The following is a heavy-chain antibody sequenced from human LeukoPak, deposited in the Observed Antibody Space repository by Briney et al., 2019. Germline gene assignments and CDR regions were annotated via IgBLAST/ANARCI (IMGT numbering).Heavy chain of an antibody. D-gene: IGHD3-10*01. CDR3: ARGAVDGSGSYYFDY. J-gene: IGHJ4*02. CDR2: IYYSGST. CDR1: GGSISSYY. Sequence: PSETLSLTCTVSGGSISSYYWSWIRQPPGKGLEWIGYIYYSGSTNYNPSLKSRVTISVDTSKNQFSLKLSSVTAADTAVYYCARGAVDGSGSYYFDYWGQGTLVTVSS. V-gene: IGHV4-59*01.